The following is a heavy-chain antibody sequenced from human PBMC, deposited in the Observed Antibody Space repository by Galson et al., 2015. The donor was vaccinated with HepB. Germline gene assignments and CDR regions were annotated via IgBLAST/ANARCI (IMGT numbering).Heavy chain of an antibody. CDR3: ARESKRQIDY. V-gene: IGHV3-11*04. CDR2: ISSSGSTI. Sequence: SLRLSCAASEFIFTDYYMGWVRQAPGKGLEWVSYISSSGSTIYYADSVRGRFTISRANVKNSLYLQMNSLRDEDTAVYYCARESKRQIDYWGQGTLVTVSS. J-gene: IGHJ4*02. CDR1: EFIFTDYY.